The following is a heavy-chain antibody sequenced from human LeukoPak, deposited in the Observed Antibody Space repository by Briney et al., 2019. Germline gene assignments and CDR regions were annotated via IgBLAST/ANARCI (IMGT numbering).Heavy chain of an antibody. CDR3: ARALTDGLDP. CDR2: INPSGGST. V-gene: IGHV1-46*01. J-gene: IGHJ5*02. D-gene: IGHD4/OR15-4a*01. Sequence: VASVKVSCKASGYTFTSYYMHWVRQAPGQGLEWMGIINPSGGSTSYAKKFQGRVTMTRDMSTSTVYMELSSLRAEDTAVYYCARALTDGLDPWGQGTLVTVSS. CDR1: GYTFTSYY.